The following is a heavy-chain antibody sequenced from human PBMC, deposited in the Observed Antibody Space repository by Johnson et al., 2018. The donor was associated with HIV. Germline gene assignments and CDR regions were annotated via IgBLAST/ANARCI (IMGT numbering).Heavy chain of an antibody. CDR3: ARLPSGYSRDDLDI. V-gene: IGHV3-13*01. D-gene: IGHD5-18*01. J-gene: IGHJ3*02. CDR2: IGTAITL. Sequence: MLLVESGGGLVKPGGSLRLSCAASGFTFSSYDMHWVRQATGKGLEWFSAIGTAITLYYADSVKGRFSISRDNAKSSVYLQMNSLRAEDTALYYCARLPSGYSRDDLDIWGQGTMVTVSS. CDR1: GFTFSSYD.